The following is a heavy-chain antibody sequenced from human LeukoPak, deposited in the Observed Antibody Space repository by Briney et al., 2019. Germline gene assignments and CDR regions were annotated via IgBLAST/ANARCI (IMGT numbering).Heavy chain of an antibody. D-gene: IGHD3-16*02. Sequence: PGGSLRLSCAASGFTFSSYAMHWVRQAPVKGLEWVAVISYDGSNKYYADSVKGRFTISRDNSKNTLYLQMNSLRAEDTAVYYCARASPDLSLFDPWGQGTLVTVSS. CDR1: GFTFSSYA. CDR2: ISYDGSNK. J-gene: IGHJ5*02. V-gene: IGHV3-30-3*01. CDR3: ARASPDLSLFDP.